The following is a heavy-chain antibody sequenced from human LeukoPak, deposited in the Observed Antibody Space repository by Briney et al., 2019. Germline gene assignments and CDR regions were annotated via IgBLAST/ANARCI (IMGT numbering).Heavy chain of an antibody. Sequence: SVKVSCKASGGTFSSYAISWVRQAPGQGLEWMGGIIPIFGTANYAQKFQGRVTITADKSTSTAYMELSSLRSEDTAVYYCASYEWELLTDYYYYYMDVWGKGTTVTVSS. CDR3: ASYEWELLTDYYYYYMDV. CDR1: GGTFSSYA. D-gene: IGHD1-26*01. V-gene: IGHV1-69*06. CDR2: IIPIFGTA. J-gene: IGHJ6*03.